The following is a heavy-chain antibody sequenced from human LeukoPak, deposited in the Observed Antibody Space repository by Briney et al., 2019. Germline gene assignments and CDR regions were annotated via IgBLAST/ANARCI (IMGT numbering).Heavy chain of an antibody. Sequence: SDTLSLTCAVSGYSISTSNWWGWIRQPPGKGLEWIGYIYYSGSTFYAPSLKSRVTMSVETSNNQFSLKLSSVTAVDSAVYYCARNDHESGGFDFWGQGALVTVSS. J-gene: IGHJ4*02. D-gene: IGHD2-15*01. CDR1: GYSISTSNW. CDR3: ARNDHESGGFDF. V-gene: IGHV4-28*01. CDR2: IYYSGST.